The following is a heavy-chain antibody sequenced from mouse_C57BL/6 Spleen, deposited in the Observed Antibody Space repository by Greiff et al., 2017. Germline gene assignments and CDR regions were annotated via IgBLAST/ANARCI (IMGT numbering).Heavy chain of an antibody. Sequence: EVQLQQSGPELVKPGASVKIPCKASGYTFTDYNMDWVKQSHGKSLEWIGDINPNNGGTIYNQKFKGKATLTVDKSSSTAYMELRSLTSEDTAVYYCARALYYGSSYEAYWGQGTLVTVSA. D-gene: IGHD1-1*01. V-gene: IGHV1-18*01. CDR3: ARALYYGSSYEAY. CDR2: INPNNGGT. J-gene: IGHJ3*01. CDR1: GYTFTDYN.